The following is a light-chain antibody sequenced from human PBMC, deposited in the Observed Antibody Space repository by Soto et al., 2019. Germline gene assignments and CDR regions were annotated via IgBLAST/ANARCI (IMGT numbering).Light chain of an antibody. CDR2: AAS. J-gene: IGKJ4*01. CDR3: QHSYSTPLT. CDR1: QSIINF. Sequence: DIQLTQSPSSLYASVGDRVTITCRASQSIINFLNWYQHKPGTAPKLLMFAASSLQSGVPSRFSGSGSGTDFTLTISSLQFEDFATYYCQHSYSTPLTFGGGTKVGIK. V-gene: IGKV1-39*01.